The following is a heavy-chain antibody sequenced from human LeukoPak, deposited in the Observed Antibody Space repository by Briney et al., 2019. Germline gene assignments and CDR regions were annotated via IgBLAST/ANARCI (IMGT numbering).Heavy chain of an antibody. CDR2: ISYDGSNK. D-gene: IGHD1-26*01. CDR3: AREWQLRLFDY. V-gene: IGHV3-30*14. J-gene: IGHJ4*02. CDR1: GFTFSHYP. Sequence: PGGSLRLSCAASGFTFSHYPMHWVRQAPGKGLEWVAVISYDGSNKNYADSVKGRSTISRENRLHLQMNSLRVEDPAVYSCAREWQLRLFDYWGQGTLVTVSS.